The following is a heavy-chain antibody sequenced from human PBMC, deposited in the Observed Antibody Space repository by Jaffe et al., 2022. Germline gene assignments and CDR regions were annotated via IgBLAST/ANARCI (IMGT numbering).Heavy chain of an antibody. V-gene: IGHV7-4-1*02. CDR1: GYTFTSYA. CDR2: INTNTGNP. Sequence: QVQLVQSGSELKKPGASVKVSCKASGYTFTSYAMNWVRQAPGQGLEWMGWINTNTGNPTYAQGFTGRFVFSLDTSVSTAYLQISSLKAEDTAVYYCARDSPPLRFLEWSQKLYAFDIWGQGTMVTVSS. D-gene: IGHD3-3*01. J-gene: IGHJ3*02. CDR3: ARDSPPLRFLEWSQKLYAFDI.